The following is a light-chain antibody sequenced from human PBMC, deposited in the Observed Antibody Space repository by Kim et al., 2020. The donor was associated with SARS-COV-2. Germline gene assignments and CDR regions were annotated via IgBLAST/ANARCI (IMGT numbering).Light chain of an antibody. CDR3: QQYGSSRIT. CDR1: QSVSSSY. Sequence: SPGERATLSCRASQSVSSSYLAWYQQKPGQAPRRLIYGASSRATGIPDRFSGSGSGTDFTLTISRLEPEDFAVYYCQQYGSSRITFGPGTKVDIK. CDR2: GAS. V-gene: IGKV3-20*01. J-gene: IGKJ3*01.